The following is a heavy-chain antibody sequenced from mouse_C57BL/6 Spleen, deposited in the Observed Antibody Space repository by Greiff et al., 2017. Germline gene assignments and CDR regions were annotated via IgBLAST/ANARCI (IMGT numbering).Heavy chain of an antibody. J-gene: IGHJ2*01. CDR3: TSYGSVDY. Sequence: VQLVQSGAELVRPGASVTLSCKASGYTFTDYAMHWVKQTPVHGLEWIGAIDPETGGTAYNQKFKGKAILTADKSSSTAYMELRSLTSEDSAVYYCTSYGSVDYWGQGTTLTVSS. V-gene: IGHV1-15*01. CDR2: IDPETGGT. CDR1: GYTFTDYA. D-gene: IGHD1-1*01.